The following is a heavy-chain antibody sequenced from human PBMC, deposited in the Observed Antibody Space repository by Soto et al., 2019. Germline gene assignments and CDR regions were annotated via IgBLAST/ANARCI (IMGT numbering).Heavy chain of an antibody. Sequence: QVQLVQSGAEEKKPGASVKVSCKASGYTFTSYAMHWVRQAPGQRLEWMGWINAGNGNTKYSQKFQGRVTITSDTSASTAYVELSRLRSEDTAVYYWARSSGYYLIDDYWGQGTLVTVAS. V-gene: IGHV1-3*05. CDR1: GYTFTSYA. J-gene: IGHJ4*02. CDR3: ARSSGYYLIDDY. D-gene: IGHD3-22*01. CDR2: INAGNGNT.